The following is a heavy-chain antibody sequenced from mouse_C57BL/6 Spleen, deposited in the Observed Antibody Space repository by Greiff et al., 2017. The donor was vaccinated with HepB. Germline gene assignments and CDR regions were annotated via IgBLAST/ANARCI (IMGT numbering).Heavy chain of an antibody. V-gene: IGHV1-69*01. CDR1: GYTFTSYW. CDR3: ARSVYYYGSSYDYFDY. Sequence: QVQLQQSGAELVMPGASVKLSCKASGYTFTSYWMHWVKQRPGQGLEWIGEIDPSDSYTNYNQKFKGKSTLTVDKSSSTAYMQLSSLTSEDSAVYYCARSVYYYGSSYDYFDYWGQGTTLTVSS. CDR2: IDPSDSYT. D-gene: IGHD1-1*01. J-gene: IGHJ2*01.